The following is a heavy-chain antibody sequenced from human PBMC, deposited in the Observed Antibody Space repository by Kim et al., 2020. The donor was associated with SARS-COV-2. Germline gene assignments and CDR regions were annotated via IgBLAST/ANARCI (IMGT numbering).Heavy chain of an antibody. CDR1: GYTFTNYA. CDR2: INTNTGNP. Sequence: ASVKVSCKASGYTFTNYAINWVRQAPGQGLEWMGWINTNTGNPTYAQGFTGRFVFSLDTSVSTAYLQISSLKAGDTAMYYCARASLPVADGYWGQGTLVTVSS. J-gene: IGHJ4*02. V-gene: IGHV7-4-1*02. CDR3: ARASLPVADGY.